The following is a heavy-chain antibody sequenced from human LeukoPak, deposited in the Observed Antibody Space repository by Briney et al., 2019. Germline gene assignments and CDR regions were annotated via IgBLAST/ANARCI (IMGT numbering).Heavy chain of an antibody. V-gene: IGHV4-30-4*01. Sequence: SQTLSLTCTVSGGSISSGDYYWSWIRQPPGKGLEWIGYIYYSGSTYYNPSLKSRVTISVDTSKNQFSLKLSSVTAADTAVYYCAREYYYDSSGYPSWYFDLWGRGTLVTVSS. CDR2: IYYSGST. CDR1: GGSISSGDYY. D-gene: IGHD3-22*01. CDR3: AREYYYDSSGYPSWYFDL. J-gene: IGHJ2*01.